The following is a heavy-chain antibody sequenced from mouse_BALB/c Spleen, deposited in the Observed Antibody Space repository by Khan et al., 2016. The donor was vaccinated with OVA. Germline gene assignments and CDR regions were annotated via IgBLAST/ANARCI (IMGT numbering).Heavy chain of an antibody. D-gene: IGHD2-1*01. V-gene: IGHV1S137*01. J-gene: IGHJ3*01. CDR1: GYTFTDFA. CDR3: ARGSGHYRFDY. CDR2: ISTYYGDT. Sequence: VQLQESGAELVRPGVSVKISCKGSGYTFTDFAMHWVKQSPAKSLEWIGVISTYYGDTNYNQNFKGKATMTVDKSSSTAYMELARLTSEDSAIYYGARGSGHYRFDYWGQGTLVTVAA.